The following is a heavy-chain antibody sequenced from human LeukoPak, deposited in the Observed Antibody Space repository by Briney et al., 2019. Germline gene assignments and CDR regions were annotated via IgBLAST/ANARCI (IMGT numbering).Heavy chain of an antibody. CDR2: IYYSGST. J-gene: IGHJ4*02. V-gene: IGHV4-39*01. Sequence: SETLSLTCTVSGGSISGTSSYWGWIRQPPEKGLEWIGSIYYSGSTYYNPSLKSRVTISVDTSRNQFSLRLNFVTAADTAVYYCARQQSNWRLDCLDCWGQGTLVTVSS. D-gene: IGHD7-27*01. CDR1: GGSISGTSSY. CDR3: ARQQSNWRLDCLDC.